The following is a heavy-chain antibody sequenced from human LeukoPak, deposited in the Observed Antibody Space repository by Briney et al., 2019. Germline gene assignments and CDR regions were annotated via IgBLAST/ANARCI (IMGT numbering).Heavy chain of an antibody. V-gene: IGHV3-30*02. Sequence: GGSLRLSCAASGFTLSGFVMPWVRQAPGKGLEWVACLWDDTTNKYYGDSVKGRFSISRDNSKNILYLQMNSLSPEDTAVYYCAKPKQQLVPYGMDVWGQGTTVTVSS. J-gene: IGHJ6*02. CDR1: GFTLSGFV. CDR2: LWDDTTNK. CDR3: AKPKQQLVPYGMDV. D-gene: IGHD6-13*01.